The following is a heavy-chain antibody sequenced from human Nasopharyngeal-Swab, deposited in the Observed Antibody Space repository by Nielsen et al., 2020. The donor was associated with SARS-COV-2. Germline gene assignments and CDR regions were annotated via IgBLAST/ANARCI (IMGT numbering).Heavy chain of an antibody. J-gene: IGHJ5*02. Sequence: WIRQPPGKGLEWIGEINHSGSTNYNPSPKSRVTISVDTSKNQFSLKLSSVTAADTAVYYCARGPDYYGSGSYPPDPWGQGTLVTVSS. CDR2: INHSGST. V-gene: IGHV4-34*01. D-gene: IGHD3-10*01. CDR3: ARGPDYYGSGSYPPDP.